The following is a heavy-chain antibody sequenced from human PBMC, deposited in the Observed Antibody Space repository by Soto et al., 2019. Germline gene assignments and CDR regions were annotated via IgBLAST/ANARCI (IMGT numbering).Heavy chain of an antibody. J-gene: IGHJ5*02. D-gene: IGHD3-9*01. CDR1: GGSISSYH. V-gene: IGHV4-59*01. CDR3: ARESAYDISTGRGRWFDP. CDR2: IYNSGST. Sequence: PSETLSLTCTVSGGSISSYHWSWIRQPPGRGLEWVGNIYNSGSTNYNPSLRSRVTISADMSKNQFSLKLSSVTAADAAVYYCARESAYDISTGRGRWFDPWGQGTLVTVSS.